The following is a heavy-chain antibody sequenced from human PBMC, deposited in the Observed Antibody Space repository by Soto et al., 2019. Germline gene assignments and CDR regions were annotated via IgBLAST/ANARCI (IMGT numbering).Heavy chain of an antibody. D-gene: IGHD3-22*01. CDR2: ISYDGSNK. V-gene: IGHV3-30-3*01. Sequence: QVQLVESGGGVVQPGRSLRLSCAASGFTFSSYAMHWVRQAPGKGLEWVAVISYDGSNKYYADSVKGRFTISRDNSKNTLYLQMNSLRAEDTAVYYCARELYDSSGFDYWGQGTLVTVSS. CDR3: ARELYDSSGFDY. CDR1: GFTFSSYA. J-gene: IGHJ4*02.